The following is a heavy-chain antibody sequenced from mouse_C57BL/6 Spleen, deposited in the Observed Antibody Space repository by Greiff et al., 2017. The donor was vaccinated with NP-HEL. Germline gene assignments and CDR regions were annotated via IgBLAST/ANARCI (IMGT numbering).Heavy chain of an antibody. V-gene: IGHV1-63*01. J-gene: IGHJ4*01. Sequence: VQLQQSGAELVRPGTSVKMSCKASGYTFTNYWIGWAKQRPGHGLEWIGDIYPGGGYTNYNEKFKGKATLTADKSSRTAYMQFSSLTSEDSAIYYCARFGGSNSDYAMDYWGQGTSVTVSS. CDR3: ARFGGSNSDYAMDY. CDR1: GYTFTNYW. D-gene: IGHD2-5*01. CDR2: IYPGGGYT.